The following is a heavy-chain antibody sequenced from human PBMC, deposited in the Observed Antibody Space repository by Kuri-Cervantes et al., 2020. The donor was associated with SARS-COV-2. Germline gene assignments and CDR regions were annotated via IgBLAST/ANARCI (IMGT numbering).Heavy chain of an antibody. D-gene: IGHD2-21*01. J-gene: IGHJ4*02. V-gene: IGHV1-18*04. CDR1: GYTFTNYG. CDR2: ISAYNRVT. CDR3: ARDPCGIDCWRRLDY. Sequence: ASVKVSCKASGYTFTNYGINWVRQAPGQGLEWMGWISAYNRVTFFSYNFQGRVTMTVDASTSTAYMELRSLRSDDTAVYYCARDPCGIDCWRRLDYWGQGTLVTVSS.